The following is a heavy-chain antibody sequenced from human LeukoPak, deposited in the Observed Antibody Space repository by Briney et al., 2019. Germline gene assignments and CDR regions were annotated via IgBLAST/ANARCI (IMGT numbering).Heavy chain of an antibody. CDR2: IYYSGST. CDR1: GGSISSSSYY. Sequence: MSSETLSLTCTVSGGSISSSSYYWGWIRQPPGKGLEWIGSIYYSGSTYYNPSLKSRVTISVDTSKNQFSLKLSSVTAADTAVYYCIVVVVAAQSLPATYFDYWGQGTLVTVSS. J-gene: IGHJ4*02. V-gene: IGHV4-39*01. D-gene: IGHD2-15*01. CDR3: IVVVVAAQSLPATYFDY.